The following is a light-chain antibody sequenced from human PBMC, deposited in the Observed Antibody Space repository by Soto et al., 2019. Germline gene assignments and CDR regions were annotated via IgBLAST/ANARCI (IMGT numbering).Light chain of an antibody. CDR2: DAS. CDR1: QGVHSN. J-gene: IGKJ1*01. V-gene: IGKV3D-15*01. Sequence: EIVMTQSPATLSVSPWEIATLSCRASQGVHSNFSWYQQKPGQAPRLLIYDASNRATGIPARFSFSGSVTDFALSISRLQPEDFAVYYCQSYGSSRTFGHGTKVDI. CDR3: QSYGSSRT.